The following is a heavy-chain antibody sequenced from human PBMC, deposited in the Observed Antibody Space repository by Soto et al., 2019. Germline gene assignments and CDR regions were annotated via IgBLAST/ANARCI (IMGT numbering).Heavy chain of an antibody. CDR1: GDTFSRHT. Sequence: QVQLVQSGAEVKKPGSSVKVSCKASGDTFSRHTISWVRQAPGQGLEWMGRIIPILGIANYAQKFQARVPITADKSTSTAYMDLSSLRSEDTAVYYCARVAEMGTVTKGYYYYMDVWGKGTTVTVSS. D-gene: IGHD4-17*01. CDR2: IIPILGIA. V-gene: IGHV1-69*02. J-gene: IGHJ6*03. CDR3: ARVAEMGTVTKGYYYYMDV.